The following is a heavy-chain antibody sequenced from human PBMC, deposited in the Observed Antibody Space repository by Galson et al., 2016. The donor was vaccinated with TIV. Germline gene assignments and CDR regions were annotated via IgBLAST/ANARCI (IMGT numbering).Heavy chain of an antibody. J-gene: IGHJ6*02. CDR3: ARERGSFSMLLVLHYYYGMDV. CDR1: GYTLTNYG. CDR2: ISTYNGDT. V-gene: IGHV1-18*04. D-gene: IGHD2/OR15-2a*01. Sequence: SVKVSCKASGYTLTNYGISWVRQAPGQGLEWMGWISTYNGDTNYAEKFQGRVTMTTDTSTSTAYMELRSLRSDDTAVYYCARERGSFSMLLVLHYYYGMDVWGQGTAVTVTS.